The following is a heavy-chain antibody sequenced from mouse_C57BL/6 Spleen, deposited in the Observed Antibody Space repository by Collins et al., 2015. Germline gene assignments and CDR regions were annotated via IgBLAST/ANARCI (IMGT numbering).Heavy chain of an antibody. V-gene: IGHV1-82*01. CDR2: IYPGDGDT. Sequence: QVQLQQSGPELVKPGASVKISCKASGYAFSSSWMNWVKQRPGQGLEWIGRIYPGDGDTNYNGKFKGKATLTADKSSSTAYMQLSSLTSEDSAVYYCAYGSSYWYFDVWGAGTTVTVSS. D-gene: IGHD1-1*01. CDR3: AYGSSYWYFDV. J-gene: IGHJ1*01. CDR1: GYAFSSSW.